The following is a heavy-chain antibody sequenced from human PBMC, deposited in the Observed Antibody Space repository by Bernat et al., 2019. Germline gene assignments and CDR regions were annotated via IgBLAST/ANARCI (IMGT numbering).Heavy chain of an antibody. CDR2: ISYDGSNK. J-gene: IGHJ4*02. Sequence: QVQLVESGGGVVQPGRSLRLSCAASGFTFSSYAMHWVRQAPGKGLVWVAVISYDGSNKYYADSVKGRLTISRDNSKNTLYLQMNSLRAEDTAVYYCARFGGNWGSPPVRTPNFDYWGQGTLVTVSS. D-gene: IGHD7-27*01. CDR3: ARFGGNWGSPPVRTPNFDY. V-gene: IGHV3-30-3*01. CDR1: GFTFSSYA.